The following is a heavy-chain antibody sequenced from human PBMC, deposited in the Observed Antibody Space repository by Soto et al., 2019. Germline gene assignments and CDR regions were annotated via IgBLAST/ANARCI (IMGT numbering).Heavy chain of an antibody. Sequence: QVQMVQSGPEVKMPGASVKVSSKTSGYTFTAYGLAWLRQAPGQRPEWMGWVSTNDDRTNYARKFQGSVTMTTDRSTTTASMELRSLGTDDTAVYYCARELNTESSAYYSFAFWGQGTLVTVSS. CDR3: ARELNTESSAYYSFAF. D-gene: IGHD3-22*01. J-gene: IGHJ4*02. CDR2: VSTNDDRT. CDR1: GYTFTAYG. V-gene: IGHV1-18*01.